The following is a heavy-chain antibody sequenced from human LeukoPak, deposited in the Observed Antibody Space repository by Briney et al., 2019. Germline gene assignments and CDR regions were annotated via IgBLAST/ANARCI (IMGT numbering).Heavy chain of an antibody. CDR3: ASTSKCIGSRRDDSFDL. CDR2: ISYSGGT. Sequence: SQTLSLTCTVSSGSISTGGYYWSWIRQPPGKGLEWIGYISYSGGTYYNPSLKSRFTISIDTSKSQFSLKMSSVTAADTAVYYCASTSKCIGSRRDDSFDLWGQGTMVTVSS. CDR1: SGSISTGGYY. J-gene: IGHJ3*01. V-gene: IGHV4-30-4*01. D-gene: IGHD3-10*01.